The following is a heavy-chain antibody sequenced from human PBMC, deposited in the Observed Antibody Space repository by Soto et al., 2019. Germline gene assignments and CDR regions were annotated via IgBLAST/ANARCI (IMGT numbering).Heavy chain of an antibody. CDR1: GGSISSYY. V-gene: IGHV4-59*01. J-gene: IGHJ5*02. D-gene: IGHD5-12*01. Sequence: QVQLQESGPGLVKPSETLSLTCTVSGGSISSYYWSWIRQPPGKGLEWIGYIYYSGSTNYNPSLKSRVTISVDTSKNQFSLKLSSVTAADTAVYYCARDGSGYDYIWFDPWGQGTLVTVSS. CDR2: IYYSGST. CDR3: ARDGSGYDYIWFDP.